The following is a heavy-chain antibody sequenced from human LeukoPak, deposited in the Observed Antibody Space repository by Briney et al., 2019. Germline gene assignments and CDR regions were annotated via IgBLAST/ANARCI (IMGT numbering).Heavy chain of an antibody. V-gene: IGHV3-23*01. CDR1: GFTFSNYA. CDR3: ARGSISARGFDP. Sequence: GGSLRLSCAASGFTFSNYAMNWLRQAPGKGLEWVSVFSGSGGDIYYIDSVKGRFTISRDNSKNTLYLQMNSLRAEDTAVYYCARGSISARGFDPWGQGTLVTVSS. D-gene: IGHD3-16*01. J-gene: IGHJ5*02. CDR2: FSGSGGDI.